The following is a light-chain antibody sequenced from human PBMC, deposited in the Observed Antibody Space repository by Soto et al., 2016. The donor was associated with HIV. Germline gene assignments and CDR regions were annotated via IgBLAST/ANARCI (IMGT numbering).Light chain of an antibody. V-gene: IGKV1-5*03. J-gene: IGKJ1*01. Sequence: DIQMTQSPSTLSASVGDRVTITCRASQSISRWLAWYQQKPGQAPKLLISMASSLESGVPSRFSGSGSGTQYTLTISSLQPEDFATYYCQQYYHTPPWTFGQGTKVEIK. CDR1: QSISRW. CDR3: QQYYHTPPWT. CDR2: MAS.